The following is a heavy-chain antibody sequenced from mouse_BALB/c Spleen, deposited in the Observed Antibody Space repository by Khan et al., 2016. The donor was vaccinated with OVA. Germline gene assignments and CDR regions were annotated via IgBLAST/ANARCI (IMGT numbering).Heavy chain of an antibody. CDR3: ARSLVDYYAMDY. D-gene: IGHD2-2*01. J-gene: IGHJ4*01. CDR2: ISSGGHYT. V-gene: IGHV5-9-3*01. Sequence: EVELVESGGGVVKPGGSLKLSCSASGFTFSSFAMSWVRQTPEKRLEWVATISSGGHYTFYPDSVKGRFTISRDSARNTLYLQMSSLRSEDMAMYYCARSLVDYYAMDYWGQGTSVTVSS. CDR1: GFTFSSFA.